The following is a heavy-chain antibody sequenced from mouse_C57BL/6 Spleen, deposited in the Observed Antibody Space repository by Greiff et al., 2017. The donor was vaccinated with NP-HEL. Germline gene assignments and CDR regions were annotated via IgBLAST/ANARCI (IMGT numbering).Heavy chain of an antibody. J-gene: IGHJ3*01. CDR3: ARSENWAWFAY. CDR2: IYPSDSET. D-gene: IGHD4-1*01. CDR1: GYTFTSYW. Sequence: QVQLKQPGAELVRPGSSVKLSCKASGYTFTSYWMDWVKQRPGQGLEWIGNIYPSDSETHYNQKFKDKATLTVDKSSSTAYMQLSSLTSEDSAVYYCARSENWAWFAYWGQGTLVTVAA. V-gene: IGHV1-61*01.